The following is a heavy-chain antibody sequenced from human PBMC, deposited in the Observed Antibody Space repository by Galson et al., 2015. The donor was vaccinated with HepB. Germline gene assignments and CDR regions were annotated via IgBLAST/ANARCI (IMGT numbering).Heavy chain of an antibody. V-gene: IGHV3-64D*06. CDR2: ISSNGGST. CDR3: VSAAAGVIFDY. Sequence: SLRLSCAASGFTFSSYAMHWVRQAPGKGLEYVSAISSNGGSTYYADSVKGRFTISRDNSKNTLYLQMSSLRAEDTAVYYCVSAAAGVIFDYWGQGTLVTVSS. J-gene: IGHJ4*02. CDR1: GFTFSSYA. D-gene: IGHD6-13*01.